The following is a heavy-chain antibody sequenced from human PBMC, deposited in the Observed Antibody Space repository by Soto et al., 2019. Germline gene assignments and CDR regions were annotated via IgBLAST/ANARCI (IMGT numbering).Heavy chain of an antibody. D-gene: IGHD3-16*02. CDR1: GCSISSSSYY. CDR3: ARHGNYDYVWGSYRPYYFDY. Sequence: SETLSLTCTVSGCSISSSSYYWGWIRQPPGKGLEWIGSIYYSGSTYYNPSLKSRVTISVDTSKNQFSLKLSSVTAADTAVYYCARHGNYDYVWGSYRPYYFDYWGQGTLVTVSS. CDR2: IYYSGST. V-gene: IGHV4-39*01. J-gene: IGHJ4*02.